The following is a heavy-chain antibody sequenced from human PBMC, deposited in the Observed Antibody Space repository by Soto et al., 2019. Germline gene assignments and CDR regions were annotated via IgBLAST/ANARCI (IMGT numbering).Heavy chain of an antibody. CDR1: GFSFSNYA. V-gene: IGHV3-23*01. CDR3: AKDQSSNSCYDR. D-gene: IGHD2-2*01. Sequence: PGGSLRLSCAASGFSFSNYAMSWVRQAPGKGLEWISGIRGSGSNTYYADSVKGRFTISRDNSKNSLYLQMNSLRVEDTAVYYCAKDQSSNSCYDRWGQGTLVTVSS. J-gene: IGHJ5*02. CDR2: IRGSGSNT.